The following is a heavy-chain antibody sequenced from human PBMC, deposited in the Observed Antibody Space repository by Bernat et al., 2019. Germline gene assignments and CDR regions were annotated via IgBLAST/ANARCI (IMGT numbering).Heavy chain of an antibody. V-gene: IGHV4-39*01. CDR2: IYYSGST. J-gene: IGHJ3*02. CDR3: ARREDDYVWGSYRSYAFDI. CDR1: GGSINSSSYY. D-gene: IGHD3-16*02. Sequence: QLQLQESGPGLVKPSETLSLTCTVSGGSINSSSYYWGWIRQPPGKGLEWIGSIYYSGSTYYNPSLKSRVTISVDTSKNQFSLKLSSVTAADTAVYYCARREDDYVWGSYRSYAFDIWGQGTMVTVSS.